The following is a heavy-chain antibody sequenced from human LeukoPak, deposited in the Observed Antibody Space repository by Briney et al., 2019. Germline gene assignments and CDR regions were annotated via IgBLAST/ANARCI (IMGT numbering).Heavy chain of an antibody. CDR1: GYILTGDY. J-gene: IGHJ4*02. Sequence: SVTVSCKASGYILTGDYLGCVRQAPGQGLEWVGWINRNSGGTMYGKKFHGRVTLTSDTSIRTNYMEVSSLRSDDTAVYYGARDERYCNGDNCRPDLGYWGQGTLVTVSS. D-gene: IGHD2-15*01. CDR3: ARDERYCNGDNCRPDLGY. CDR2: INRNSGGT. V-gene: IGHV1-2*02.